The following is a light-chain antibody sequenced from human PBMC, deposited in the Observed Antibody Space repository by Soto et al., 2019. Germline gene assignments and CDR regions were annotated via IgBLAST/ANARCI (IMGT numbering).Light chain of an antibody. J-gene: IGLJ1*01. CDR3: SSYVGSNNFF. CDR2: AVT. CDR1: SNDVGGYDY. Sequence: QSALTQPPSASGSPGQSVTISCTGTSNDVGGYDYVSWYQQHPGKAPKLIIFAVTQRPSGVPDRFSGSKSGNTASLTVSGLQPEDEADYFCSSYVGSNNFFCGTGTKVTVL. V-gene: IGLV2-8*01.